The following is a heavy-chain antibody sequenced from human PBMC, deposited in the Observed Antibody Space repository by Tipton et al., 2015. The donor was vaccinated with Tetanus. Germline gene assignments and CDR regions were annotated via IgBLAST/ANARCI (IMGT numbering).Heavy chain of an antibody. CDR1: GAFISNSAYY. J-gene: IGHJ4*02. CDR2: ISPSGST. D-gene: IGHD3-3*01. V-gene: IGHV4-61*05. Sequence: TLSLTCTVSGAFISNSAYYWGWIRQPPGKGLEWLAYISPSGSTNSNYSLKSRITISQDKSKNQFSLRLTSVTAADTAGYYCVRANYEFPKKGPCDYGGPGSLVIVSS. CDR3: VRANYEFPKKGPCDY.